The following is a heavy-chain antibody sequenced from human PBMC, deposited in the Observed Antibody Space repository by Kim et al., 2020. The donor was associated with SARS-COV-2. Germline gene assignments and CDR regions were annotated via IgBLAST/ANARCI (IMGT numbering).Heavy chain of an antibody. D-gene: IGHD3-10*01. Sequence: YNPSLKSRVTISVDTSKNQFSLKLSSVTAADTAVYYCARGLKPLWFGEDYWGQGTLVTVSS. J-gene: IGHJ4*02. CDR3: ARGLKPLWFGEDY. V-gene: IGHV4-34*01.